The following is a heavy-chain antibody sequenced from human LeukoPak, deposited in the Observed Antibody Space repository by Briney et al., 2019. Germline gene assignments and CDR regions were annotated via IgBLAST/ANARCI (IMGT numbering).Heavy chain of an antibody. Sequence: SETLSLTCAVSGGSISSYYWTWIWQPPGKGLEWVGYIQNSAIYRAKIKSSPSLQSRVSLSIDTSKNQVSLTVNSVTAADTAVYYCARLSSTLYYSMDVWGPGTAVTVSS. J-gene: IGHJ6*02. CDR2: IQNSAIYRAKI. V-gene: IGHV4-59*08. CDR1: GGSISSYY. D-gene: IGHD6-6*01. CDR3: ARLSSTLYYSMDV.